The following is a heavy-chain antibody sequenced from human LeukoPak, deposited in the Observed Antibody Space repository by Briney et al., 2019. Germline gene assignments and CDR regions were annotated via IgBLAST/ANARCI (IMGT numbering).Heavy chain of an antibody. D-gene: IGHD3-16*01. J-gene: IGHJ4*02. CDR2: ISPSGGT. CDR1: GGSFSGFY. Sequence: PSETLSLTCAVDGGSFSGFYWSWIRQPLGKGLEWIGQISPSGGTTYNPSLESRVTFSLDTSKKQFSVKVNSVTAADTAVYYCARHGGYDFAHWGQGTLVAVSS. CDR3: ARHGGYDFAH. V-gene: IGHV4-34*01.